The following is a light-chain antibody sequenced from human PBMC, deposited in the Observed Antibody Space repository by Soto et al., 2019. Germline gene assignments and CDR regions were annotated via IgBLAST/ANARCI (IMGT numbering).Light chain of an antibody. CDR3: LQDYNYTLT. V-gene: IGKV1-6*01. CDR2: AAS. CDR1: QGISND. Sequence: IQITQSPSTLSASVGDRVTITCRASQGISNDLGWYQQKPGKAPKLLIYAASSLQSGVPSRFRGSGSGTDFTLTISSMKTEDFATYYCLQDYNYTLTFGGGTKVDIK. J-gene: IGKJ4*01.